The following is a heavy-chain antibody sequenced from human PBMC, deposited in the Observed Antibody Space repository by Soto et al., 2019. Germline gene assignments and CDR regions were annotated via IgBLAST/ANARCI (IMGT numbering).Heavy chain of an antibody. CDR1: GFTFSSYG. CDR3: AKNPQVVAATNDAFDI. Sequence: QVQLVESGGGVVQPGRSLRLSCAASGFTFSSYGMHWVRQAPGKGLAWVAVISYDGSNKYYADSVKGRFTISRDNSKNTLYLQMNSLRAEDTAVYYCAKNPQVVAATNDAFDIWGQGTMVTVSS. CDR2: ISYDGSNK. V-gene: IGHV3-30*18. J-gene: IGHJ3*02. D-gene: IGHD2-15*01.